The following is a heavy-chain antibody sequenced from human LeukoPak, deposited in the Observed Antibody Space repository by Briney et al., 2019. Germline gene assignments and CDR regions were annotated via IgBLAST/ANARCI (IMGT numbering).Heavy chain of an antibody. V-gene: IGHV1-46*01. CDR2: VNAGNGYT. CDR3: ARSGGPPSLSYYYYSVDV. D-gene: IGHD1-26*01. Sequence: ASVKVSCNPSGYTFTSYYMHCVGQAPGHGLGWMGVVNAGNGYTTYAQNFQGRVTMTRDTSTSTVYMELSSLRSEDTAVYYCARSGGPPSLSYYYYSVDVWGQGTSVTVSS. CDR1: GYTFTSYY. J-gene: IGHJ6*02.